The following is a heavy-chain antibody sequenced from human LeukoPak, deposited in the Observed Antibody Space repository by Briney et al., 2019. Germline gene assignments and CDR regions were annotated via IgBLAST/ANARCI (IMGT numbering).Heavy chain of an antibody. J-gene: IGHJ4*02. V-gene: IGHV3-23*01. D-gene: IGHD2-2*01. Sequence: GGSLRLSCAASGFTFSSYAMSWVRQAPGKGLEWVSAISGSGSSTYYADSVKGRFTISRDNSKNTLYLQMNSLRAEDTAVYYCAKAPSSLSTVDYWGQGTLVTVSS. CDR1: GFTFSSYA. CDR2: ISGSGSST. CDR3: AKAPSSLSTVDY.